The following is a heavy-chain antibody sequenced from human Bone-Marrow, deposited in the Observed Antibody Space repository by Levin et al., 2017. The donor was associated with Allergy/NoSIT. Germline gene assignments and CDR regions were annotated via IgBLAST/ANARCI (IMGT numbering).Heavy chain of an antibody. Sequence: LGESLKISCKGSGYSFTSYWIGWVRQMPGKGLEWMGIIYPGDSDTRYSPSFQGQVTISADKSISTAYLQWSSLKASDTAMYYCARHPVRYFDWLPLDYWGQGTLVTVSS. V-gene: IGHV5-51*01. CDR2: IYPGDSDT. J-gene: IGHJ4*02. D-gene: IGHD3-9*01. CDR1: GYSFTSYW. CDR3: ARHPVRYFDWLPLDY.